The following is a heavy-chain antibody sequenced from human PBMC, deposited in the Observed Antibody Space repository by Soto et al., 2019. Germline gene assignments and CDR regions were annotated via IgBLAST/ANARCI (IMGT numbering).Heavy chain of an antibody. D-gene: IGHD5-18*01. Sequence: EVQLVESGGGLVQPGGSLRLSCAASGFTVSSNYMSWVRQAPGKGLEWVSVIYSGGSTYYADSVKGRFTISRDNSKNTLYLQMNSLRAEDTAVYYCAREGVVDTAMGKPFDAFDIWGQGTMVTVSS. CDR2: IYSGGST. V-gene: IGHV3-66*01. J-gene: IGHJ3*02. CDR3: AREGVVDTAMGKPFDAFDI. CDR1: GFTVSSNY.